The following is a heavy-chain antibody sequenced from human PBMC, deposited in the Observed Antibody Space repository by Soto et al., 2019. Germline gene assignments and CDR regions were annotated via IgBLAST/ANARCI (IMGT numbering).Heavy chain of an antibody. CDR1: RFMYETFG. CDR3: AKNQGVELVPLATVDWFDP. J-gene: IGHJ5*02. Sequence: GGSIILCFEPSRFMYETFGRIWVRQSPGQGVESISSISVIXFKKYYADWVKGRFTISRDNSKNRVYLELKNLSAEDTAVYHCAKNQGVELVPLATVDWFDPGRQGSVVTVSS. D-gene: IGHD1-26*01. CDR2: ISVIXFKK. V-gene: IGHV3-23*01.